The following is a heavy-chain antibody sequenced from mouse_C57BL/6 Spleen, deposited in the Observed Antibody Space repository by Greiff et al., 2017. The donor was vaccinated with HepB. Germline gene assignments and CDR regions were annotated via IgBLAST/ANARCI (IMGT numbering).Heavy chain of an antibody. J-gene: IGHJ2*01. CDR3: TRGSYYYGSSYVFDY. CDR1: GFTFSDAW. D-gene: IGHD1-1*01. V-gene: IGHV6-6*01. CDR2: IRNKANNHAT. Sequence: EVKLVESGGGLVQPGGSMKLSCAASGFTFSDAWMDWVRQSPEKGLEWVAEIRNKANNHATYYAESVKGRFTISRDDSKSSVYLQMNSLRAEDTGIYYCTRGSYYYGSSYVFDYWGQGTTLTVSS.